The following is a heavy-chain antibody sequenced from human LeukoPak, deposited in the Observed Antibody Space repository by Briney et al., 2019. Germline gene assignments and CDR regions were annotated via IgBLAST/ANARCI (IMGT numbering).Heavy chain of an antibody. D-gene: IGHD1-26*01. Sequence: ASVKVSRKVSGYTLTELSMHWVRQAPGKGLEWMGGFDPEDGETIYAQKVQGRVTMTEDTSTDTAYMELSSLRSEDTAVYYCATGIVGATNIDYWGQGTLVTVSS. CDR3: ATGIVGATNIDY. J-gene: IGHJ4*02. V-gene: IGHV1-24*01. CDR1: GYTLTELS. CDR2: FDPEDGET.